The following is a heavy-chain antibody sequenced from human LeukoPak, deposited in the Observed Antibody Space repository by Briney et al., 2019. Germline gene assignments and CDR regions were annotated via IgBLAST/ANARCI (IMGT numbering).Heavy chain of an antibody. J-gene: IGHJ5*02. V-gene: IGHV4-59*01. D-gene: IGHD3-10*01. CDR3: ARAGRGPPGFDP. CDR1: GGSISSYY. CDR2: IYYSGSP. Sequence: SETLSLTCTVSGGSISSYYWSWIRQPPGKGLEWIGYIYYSGSPNYNPPLKSRVTISVDTSKNQYSLKLSPVTAADTAEYYCARAGRGPPGFDPWGQGTLVTVSS.